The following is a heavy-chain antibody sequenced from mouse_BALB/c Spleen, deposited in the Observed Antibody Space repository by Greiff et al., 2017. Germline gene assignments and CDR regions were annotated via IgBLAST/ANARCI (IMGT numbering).Heavy chain of an antibody. CDR3: TRHTTATRMDY. J-gene: IGHJ4*01. D-gene: IGHD1-2*01. CDR2: IDPETGGT. V-gene: IGHV1-15*01. CDR1: GYTFTDYE. Sequence: VQLQQSGAELVRPGASVTLSCKASGYTFTDYEMHWVKQTPVHGLEWIGAIDPETGGTAYNQKFKGKAKLTADKSSSTAYMELRSLTSEDSAVENSTRHTTATRMDYWGQGTSVTVS.